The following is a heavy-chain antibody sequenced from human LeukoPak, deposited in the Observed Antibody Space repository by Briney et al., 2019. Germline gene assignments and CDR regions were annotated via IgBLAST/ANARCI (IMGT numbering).Heavy chain of an antibody. CDR3: AKDSAFYYIDV. CDR1: GFTFSSYA. V-gene: IGHV3-30*04. J-gene: IGHJ6*03. CDR2: ISYDGSNK. D-gene: IGHD3-10*01. Sequence: GRSLRLSCAASGFTFSSYAMHWVRQAPGKGLEWVAVISYDGSNKYYADSVKGRFTISRDNSKNTLYLQMNSLKGDDTAVYYRAKDSAFYYIDVWGKGTTVIISS.